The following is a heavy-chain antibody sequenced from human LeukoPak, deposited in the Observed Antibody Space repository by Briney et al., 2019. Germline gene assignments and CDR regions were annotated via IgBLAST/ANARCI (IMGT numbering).Heavy chain of an antibody. D-gene: IGHD1-1*01. V-gene: IGHV3-21*06. J-gene: IGHJ3*01. CDR3: AREALEAFDF. CDR2: MSISI. Sequence: GGSLRLSCAASGFTFSSYSMNWVRQAPGKGLEWVSSMSISIHYADSVKGRFTISRDNAKNLLYLQMNSLRDEDTAVYYCAREALEAFDFWGQGTMVTVSS. CDR1: GFTFSSYS.